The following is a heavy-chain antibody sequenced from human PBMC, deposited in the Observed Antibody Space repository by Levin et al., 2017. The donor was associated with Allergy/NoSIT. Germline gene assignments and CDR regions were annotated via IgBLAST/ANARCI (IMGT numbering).Heavy chain of an antibody. D-gene: IGHD6-13*01. CDR2: IYYSGST. J-gene: IGHJ4*02. CDR1: GCSISSYY. Sequence: SETLSLTCTVSGCSISSYYWSWIRQPPGKGLEWIGYIYYSGSTNYNPSLNSRVTISVDTSKNQFSLKLSSVTAADTAVYYCARSGYNSSPVDYWGQGTLVTVSS. V-gene: IGHV4-59*01. CDR3: ARSGYNSSPVDY.